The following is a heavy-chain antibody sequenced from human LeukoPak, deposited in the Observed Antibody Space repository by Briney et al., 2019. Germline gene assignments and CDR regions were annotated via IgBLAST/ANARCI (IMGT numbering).Heavy chain of an antibody. Sequence: PSETLSLTCTVSGGSISSGSYYWSWIRQPAGKGLEWIGRIYTSGSTNYNPSLKSRVTISVDTSKNQFSLKLNSVTAADTAVYYCASRYYYDSSGYYPDAFDIWGQGTMVTVSS. CDR2: IYTSGST. D-gene: IGHD3-22*01. V-gene: IGHV4-61*02. CDR1: GGSISSGSYY. CDR3: ASRYYYDSSGYYPDAFDI. J-gene: IGHJ3*02.